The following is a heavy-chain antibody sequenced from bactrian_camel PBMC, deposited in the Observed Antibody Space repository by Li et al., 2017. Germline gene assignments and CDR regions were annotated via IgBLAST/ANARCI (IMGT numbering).Heavy chain of an antibody. CDR2: INSDGSIT. Sequence: VQLVESGGDLVRPGGSLRLSCAASGFTFNRYSIAWVRQAPGKGLEWVSSINSDGSITWYADSVKGRFTISRDNAKNTVYLQLNSLKTEDMAMYYCANRFVCGQGPRSPSP. CDR1: GFTFNRYS. V-gene: IGHV3S40*01. D-gene: IGHD7*01. J-gene: IGHJ4*01.